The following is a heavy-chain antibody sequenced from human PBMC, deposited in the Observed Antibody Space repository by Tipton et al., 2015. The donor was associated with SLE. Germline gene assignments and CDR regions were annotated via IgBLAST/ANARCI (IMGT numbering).Heavy chain of an antibody. Sequence: TLSLTCTVSGGSISSYYWSWIRQPPGKGLERIGYIYYSGSTNYNPSLKSRVTISVDTSKNQFSLKLSSVTAADTAVYYCARDEIVAGNNWFDPWGQGTLVTVSS. CDR2: IYYSGST. CDR3: ARDEIVAGNNWFDP. J-gene: IGHJ5*02. V-gene: IGHV4-59*01. CDR1: GGSISSYY. D-gene: IGHD3-22*01.